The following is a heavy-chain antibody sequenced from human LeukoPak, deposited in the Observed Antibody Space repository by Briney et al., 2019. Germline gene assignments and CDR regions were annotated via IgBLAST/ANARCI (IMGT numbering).Heavy chain of an antibody. Sequence: PGGSLRLSCAASGFTFSSYAMHWVRQAPGKGLEWVAVISYDGNNKYYADSVKGRFTISRDNSKNTLYLQMNSLRAEDTAVYYCARDSMGLYSYGPPMAFDIWGQGTMVTVSS. CDR3: ARDSMGLYSYGPPMAFDI. V-gene: IGHV3-30-3*01. CDR1: GFTFSSYA. J-gene: IGHJ3*02. D-gene: IGHD5-18*01. CDR2: ISYDGNNK.